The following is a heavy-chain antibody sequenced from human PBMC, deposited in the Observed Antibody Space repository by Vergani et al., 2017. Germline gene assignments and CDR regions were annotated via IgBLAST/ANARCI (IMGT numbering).Heavy chain of an antibody. D-gene: IGHD4-23*01. CDR3: ATYTVVTPGWYFDY. J-gene: IGHJ4*02. V-gene: IGHV4-61*02. CDR2: IFTTGST. CDR1: GDSISSGRYY. Sequence: QVQLQESGPGLVKPSQTLSLTCTVSGDSISSGRYYWSWIRQPAGKGLEWIGRIFTTGSTNYNPSLKSRVTISVDTSKNQFSLKLSSMTAADTAVYYCATYTVVTPGWYFDYWGQGTLVTVSS.